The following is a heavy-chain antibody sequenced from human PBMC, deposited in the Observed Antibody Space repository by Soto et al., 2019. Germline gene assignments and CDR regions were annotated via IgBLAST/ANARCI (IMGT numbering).Heavy chain of an antibody. CDR1: GYTFTSYG. Sequence: ASVKVSCKASGYTFTSYGISWVRQAPGQGLEWMGWISAYNGNTNYAQKLQGRVTMTTDTSTSTAYMELRSLRSDDTAVYYCARWETYYDFWSGYSAWFDPWGQGTLVTSPQ. J-gene: IGHJ5*02. CDR3: ARWETYYDFWSGYSAWFDP. CDR2: ISAYNGNT. V-gene: IGHV1-18*01. D-gene: IGHD3-3*01.